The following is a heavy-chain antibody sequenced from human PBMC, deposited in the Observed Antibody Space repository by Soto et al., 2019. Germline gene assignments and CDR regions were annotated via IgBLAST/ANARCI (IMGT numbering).Heavy chain of an antibody. CDR3: AISLVTMVRGVSNWFDP. CDR1: GGSISSYY. Sequence: QVQLQESGPGLVKPSETLSLTCTVSGGSISSYYWSWFRQPPGKGLEWIGYIYYSGSTNYNPSLKSRVTISVDTSKNQFSLKLSSVTAADTAVYYCAISLVTMVRGVSNWFDPWGQGTLVTVSS. CDR2: IYYSGST. V-gene: IGHV4-59*08. D-gene: IGHD3-10*01. J-gene: IGHJ5*02.